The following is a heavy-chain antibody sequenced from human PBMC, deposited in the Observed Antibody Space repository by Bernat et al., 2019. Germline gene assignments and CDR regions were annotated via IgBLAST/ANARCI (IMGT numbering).Heavy chain of an antibody. CDR3: AGLYCSSAACFDH. Sequence: EVQLVESGGDLVQPGGSLRLSCEASGFTFSNFWMSWVRQGPGKGLVWVAQIHPAGSSAAYADTVKGRFTISRDNAKNTLYLQMDSLRGEDTAVYYCAGLYCSSAACFDHWGQGTLVTVSS. CDR1: GFTFSNFW. J-gene: IGHJ4*02. CDR2: IHPAGSSA. V-gene: IGHV3-74*01. D-gene: IGHD2-2*01.